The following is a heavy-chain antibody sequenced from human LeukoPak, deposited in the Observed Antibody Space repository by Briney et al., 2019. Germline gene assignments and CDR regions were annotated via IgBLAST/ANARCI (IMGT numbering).Heavy chain of an antibody. D-gene: IGHD3-22*01. CDR3: ARTVKYYYDSSGYFFDY. CDR2: IWYDGSSK. V-gene: IGHV3-33*01. Sequence: GRSLRLSCAASGFTFSSYGMHWVRQAPGKGLEWVAVIWYDGSSKYYADSVKGRFTISRDNSKNTLYLQMNSLRAEDTAVYYCARTVKYYYDSSGYFFDYWGQGTLVTVSS. J-gene: IGHJ4*02. CDR1: GFTFSSYG.